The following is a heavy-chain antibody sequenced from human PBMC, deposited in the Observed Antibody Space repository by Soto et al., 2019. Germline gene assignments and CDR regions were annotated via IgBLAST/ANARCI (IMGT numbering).Heavy chain of an antibody. D-gene: IGHD3-3*01. J-gene: IGHJ5*01. V-gene: IGHV4-61*01. Sequence: PSETLSLTCTVSGDSVTSTSYYWSWVRQPPGKGLEWIGYSYYNGDTMYNPSLKSRVTISVDTSKNQSSLKLSSVTAADTAVYYCAREGGVLRLSNWFDSWGQGIQVTVSS. CDR1: GDSVTSTSYY. CDR3: AREGGVLRLSNWFDS. CDR2: SYYNGDT.